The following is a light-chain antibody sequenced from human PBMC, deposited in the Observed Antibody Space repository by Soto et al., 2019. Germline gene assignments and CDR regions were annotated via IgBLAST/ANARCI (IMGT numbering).Light chain of an antibody. V-gene: IGLV2-11*01. CDR1: SSDVGGYNY. CDR2: DVS. Sequence: QYALTQPRSVSGSPGQSVTISCTGTSSDVGGYNYVSWYQQHPGKAPKVMIYDVSERPSGVPDRFSGSKSGNTASLTISGLQAEDDADYYCCSYAGSPRYVFGTGTKLTVL. J-gene: IGLJ1*01. CDR3: CSYAGSPRYV.